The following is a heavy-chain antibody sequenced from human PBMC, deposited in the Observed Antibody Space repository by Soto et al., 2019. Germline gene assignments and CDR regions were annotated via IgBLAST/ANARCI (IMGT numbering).Heavy chain of an antibody. CDR1: GYTFTGHY. Sequence: GXSVKDSCKASGYTFTGHYMHWVRQAPGQGLEWMGWINPNSGGTNYSQKFQGWVTMTRDTSISTAYMELSRLRSDDTAVYYCARGSMLRNYYDSSGYYLFNYGMDVWGQGTTVTVSS. J-gene: IGHJ6*02. V-gene: IGHV1-2*04. CDR3: ARGSMLRNYYDSSGYYLFNYGMDV. D-gene: IGHD3-22*01. CDR2: INPNSGGT.